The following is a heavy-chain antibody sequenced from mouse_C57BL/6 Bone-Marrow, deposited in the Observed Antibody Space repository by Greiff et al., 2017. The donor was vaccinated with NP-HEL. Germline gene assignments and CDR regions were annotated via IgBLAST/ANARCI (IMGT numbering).Heavy chain of an antibody. CDR1: GFTFSDYG. D-gene: IGHD2-10*02. J-gene: IGHJ3*01. CDR3: ARREYGNYEAWFAY. V-gene: IGHV5-15*04. Sequence: EVMLVESGGGLVQPGGSLKLSCAASGFTFSDYGMAWVRQAPRKGPEWVAFISNLAYSIYYADTVTGRFPISRENAKNTLYLEMSSLRSEDTAMYYCARREYGNYEAWFAYWGQGTLVTVSA. CDR2: ISNLAYSI.